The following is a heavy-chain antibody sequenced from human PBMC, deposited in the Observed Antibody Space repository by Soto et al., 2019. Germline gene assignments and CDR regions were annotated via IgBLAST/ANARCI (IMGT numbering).Heavy chain of an antibody. CDR1: GYTFIDYF. CDR3: ARAYSSGWPLDY. V-gene: IGHV1-2*02. Sequence: ASVKVSCKASGYTFIDYFIQWVRQAPGQGLEWMGWINPSSGETTYAQKFQGRVTMTRDTSISTAYMELSSLRSEDTAVYYCARAYSSGWPLDYWGQGTLVTVSS. D-gene: IGHD6-19*01. CDR2: INPSSGET. J-gene: IGHJ4*02.